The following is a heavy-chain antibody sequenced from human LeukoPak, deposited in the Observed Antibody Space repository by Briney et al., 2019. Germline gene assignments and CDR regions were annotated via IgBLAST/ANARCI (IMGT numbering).Heavy chain of an antibody. Sequence: SETLSLTCSVSGVSIRSTNYYWGWIRQPPGKGLEWIGYIYYSGSTYYNPSLKSRVTISVDTSKNQFSLKLSSVTAADTAVYYCARSPYYYDSSGYFFGYWGQGTLVTVSS. CDR2: IYYSGST. D-gene: IGHD3-22*01. CDR3: ARSPYYYDSSGYFFGY. CDR1: GVSIRSTNYY. J-gene: IGHJ4*02. V-gene: IGHV4-30-4*08.